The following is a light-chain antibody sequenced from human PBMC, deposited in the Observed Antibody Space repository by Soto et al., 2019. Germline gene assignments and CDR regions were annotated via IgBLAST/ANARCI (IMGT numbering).Light chain of an antibody. CDR3: AAWDDTLRAVV. CDR1: TSNIGTYA. J-gene: IGLJ2*01. Sequence: QSVLTQSPSASGTPGQRVTISCSGSTSNIGTYAVNWYQQLPGTAPTLLIFRNHQRPSGVPDRFSGSKAGTPASLANSGPQSADEADYYCAAWDDTLRAVVFGAGTTLTVL. V-gene: IGLV1-44*01. CDR2: RNH.